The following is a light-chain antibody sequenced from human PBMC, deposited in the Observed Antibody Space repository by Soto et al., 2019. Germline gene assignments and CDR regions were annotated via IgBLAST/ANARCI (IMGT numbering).Light chain of an antibody. CDR2: GNI. CDR3: QSYDISLSGV. J-gene: IGLJ1*01. Sequence: QSVLTQPPSVSGAPGQRVTISCTGSSSNIGAGYDVHWYQQIPGTAPKLLIYGNINRPSGVPDRFSGSKSGTSASLAITGLQPEDEADYYCQSYDISLSGVFGTGTKLTVL. V-gene: IGLV1-40*01. CDR1: SSNIGAGYD.